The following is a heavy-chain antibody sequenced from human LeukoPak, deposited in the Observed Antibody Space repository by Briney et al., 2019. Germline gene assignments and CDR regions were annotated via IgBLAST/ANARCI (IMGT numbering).Heavy chain of an antibody. V-gene: IGHV4-61*02. J-gene: IGHJ5*02. CDR3: AREYYDSSGYYSSWFDP. CDR2: IYTSGST. D-gene: IGHD3-22*01. CDR1: AASISSGSYY. Sequence: SQTLSLTCTVSAASISSGSYYWSWIRQPAGKGLEWIGRIYTSGSTNYNPSLKSRVTISVDTSKNQFSLKLSSVTAADTAVYYCAREYYDSSGYYSSWFDPWGQGTLVTVSS.